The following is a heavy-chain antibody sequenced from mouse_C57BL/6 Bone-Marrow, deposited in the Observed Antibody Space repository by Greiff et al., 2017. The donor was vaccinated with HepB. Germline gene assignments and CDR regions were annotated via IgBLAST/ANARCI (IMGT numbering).Heavy chain of an antibody. Sequence: VQLQQPGAELVRPGTSVKLSCKASGYTFTSYWMHWVKQRPGQGLEWIGVIDPSDSYTNYNQKFKGKATLTVDTSSSTAYMQLSSLTSEDSAVYYCARLNYGSSPLYAMDYWGQGTSVTVSS. V-gene: IGHV1-59*01. CDR3: ARLNYGSSPLYAMDY. CDR1: GYTFTSYW. CDR2: IDPSDSYT. D-gene: IGHD1-1*01. J-gene: IGHJ4*01.